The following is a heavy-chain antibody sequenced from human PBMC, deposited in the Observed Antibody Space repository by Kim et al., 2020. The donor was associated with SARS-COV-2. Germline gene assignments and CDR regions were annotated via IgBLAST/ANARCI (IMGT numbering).Heavy chain of an antibody. CDR2: ISWNSGSI. CDR3: AKGGRGEGAVLEWLSDDFDY. Sequence: GGSLRLSCAASGFTFGDYAMHWVRQAPGKGLEWVSGISWNSGSIGYADSVKGRFTISRDNAKNSLYLQMNSLRAEDTALYYCAKGGRGEGAVLEWLSDDFDYWGQGTLVTVSS. CDR1: GFTFGDYA. J-gene: IGHJ4*02. D-gene: IGHD3-3*01. V-gene: IGHV3-9*01.